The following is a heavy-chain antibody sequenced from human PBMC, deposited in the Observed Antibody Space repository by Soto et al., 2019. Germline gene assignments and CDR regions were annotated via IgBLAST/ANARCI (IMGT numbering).Heavy chain of an antibody. D-gene: IGHD3-10*01. CDR1: GFTFSSYG. CDR3: ARDPYYYGSGSYHDY. Sequence: QVQLVESGGGVVQPGRSLRLSCAASGFTFSSYGMHWVRQAPGKGLEWVAVIWDDGSNKYYADSVKGRFTISRDNSKNKLYLQMNSLRAEDKAVYYCARDPYYYGSGSYHDYWGQGTLVTVSS. CDR2: IWDDGSNK. V-gene: IGHV3-33*01. J-gene: IGHJ4*02.